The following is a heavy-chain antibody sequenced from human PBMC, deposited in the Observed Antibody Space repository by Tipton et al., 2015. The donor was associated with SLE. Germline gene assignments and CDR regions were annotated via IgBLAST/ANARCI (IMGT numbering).Heavy chain of an antibody. J-gene: IGHJ4*02. D-gene: IGHD3-22*01. Sequence: TLSLTCAVYDGSLSGYYWSWIRRPPGKGLEWIGEITHSGNTNYNPSLKSRVSISVDTSKKQFSLKLSSVTAADTAVYYCARDEYRYDATGYHLLGHFDFWGQGTLVTVSS. CDR1: DGSLSGYY. CDR2: ITHSGNT. CDR3: ARDEYRYDATGYHLLGHFDF. V-gene: IGHV4-34*01.